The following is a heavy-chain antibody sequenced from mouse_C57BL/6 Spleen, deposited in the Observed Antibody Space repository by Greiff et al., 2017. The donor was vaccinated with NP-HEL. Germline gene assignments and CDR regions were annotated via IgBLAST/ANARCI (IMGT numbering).Heavy chain of an antibody. V-gene: IGHV1-18*01. Sequence: VQLKQSGPELVKPGASVKIPCKASGYTFTDYNMDWVKQSHGKSLEWIGDINPNNGGTIYNQKFKGKATLTVDKSSSTAYMELRSLTSEDTAVYYCARKGLRQKGYFDYWGQGTTLTVSS. CDR3: ARKGLRQKGYFDY. J-gene: IGHJ2*01. D-gene: IGHD2-4*01. CDR1: GYTFTDYN. CDR2: INPNNGGT.